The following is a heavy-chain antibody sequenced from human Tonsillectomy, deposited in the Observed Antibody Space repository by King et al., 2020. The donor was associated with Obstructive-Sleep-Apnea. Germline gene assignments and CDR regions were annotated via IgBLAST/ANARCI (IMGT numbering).Heavy chain of an antibody. V-gene: IGHV3-7*01. D-gene: IGHD3-10*01. CDR2: IKQDGSEK. CDR1: GFTFSSYW. J-gene: IGHJ6*02. CDR3: ARDQAYYYGSGSYYNALYYYGMDV. Sequence: VQLVESGGGLVQPGGSLRLSCAASGFTFSSYWVSWFRQAPGKGLEWVANIKQDGSEKYYVYFVKGRFTISRDNAKNSLYLQMNSLRAEDTAVYYCARDQAYYYGSGSYYNALYYYGMDVWGQGTTVTVSS.